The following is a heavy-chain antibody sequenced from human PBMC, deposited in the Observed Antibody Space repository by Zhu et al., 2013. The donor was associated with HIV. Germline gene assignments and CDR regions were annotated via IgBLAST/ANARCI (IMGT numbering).Heavy chain of an antibody. V-gene: IGHV4-38-2*01. J-gene: IGHJ4*02. D-gene: IGHD6-13*01. CDR2: ISHSGST. CDR3: ARQLGSNWYVDY. Sequence: WSISHSGSTYYNPSLKSRVTISLDTSKNQFSLRLSSVTAADTAVYYCARQLGSNWYVDYWGQGTLVTVSS.